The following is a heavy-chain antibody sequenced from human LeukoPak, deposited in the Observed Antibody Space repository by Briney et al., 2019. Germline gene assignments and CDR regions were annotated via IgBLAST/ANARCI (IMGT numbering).Heavy chain of an antibody. CDR1: GFTFSNSG. J-gene: IGHJ4*02. V-gene: IGHV3-48*01. CDR3: ARDGVPSANSSSWYRIDY. CDR2: IGGSRSTT. D-gene: IGHD6-13*01. Sequence: GGSLRLSCAVSGFTFSNSGMNWVRQAPGKGLEWVSYIGGSRSTTYYADSVKGRFTISRDNAKNSLYLQMNSLRAEDTAVYYCARDGVPSANSSSWYRIDYWGQGTLVTVSS.